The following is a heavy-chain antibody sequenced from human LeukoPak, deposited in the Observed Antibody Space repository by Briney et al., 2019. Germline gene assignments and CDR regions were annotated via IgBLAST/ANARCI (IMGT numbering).Heavy chain of an antibody. CDR1: GGSISSYY. CDR2: IYYSGST. CDR3: ARGEMATLELGSVYYY. V-gene: IGHV4-59*01. D-gene: IGHD5-24*01. J-gene: IGHJ4*02. Sequence: SETLSLTCIVSGGSISSYYWSWIRQPPGKGLEWIGYIYYSGSTHYNPSLQSRVTISTDTSKTPFSPRLTPVTAADTAVYYCARGEMATLELGSVYYYWGQGILVAVSS.